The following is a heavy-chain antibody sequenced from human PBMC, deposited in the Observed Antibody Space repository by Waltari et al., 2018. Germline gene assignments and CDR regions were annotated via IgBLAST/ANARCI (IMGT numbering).Heavy chain of an antibody. D-gene: IGHD3-16*01. CDR2: IKQDGSEK. J-gene: IGHJ4*02. CDR3: AREGTYDFDY. Sequence: EVQLVESGGGLVQPGGSLRLSFAASGFTVSSFSMNWVRQAPGKGLDVGANIKQDGSEKYYVDSVKGRFTISRDNAKNSLYLQMNSLRGEDTAVYYCAREGTYDFDYWGQGTLVTVSS. V-gene: IGHV3-7*01. CDR1: GFTVSSFS.